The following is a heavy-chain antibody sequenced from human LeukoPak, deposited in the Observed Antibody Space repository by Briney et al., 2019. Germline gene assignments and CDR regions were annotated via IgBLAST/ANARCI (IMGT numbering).Heavy chain of an antibody. D-gene: IGHD3-22*01. CDR3: AGGPRYYDSSAYYRFDY. V-gene: IGHV4-59*01. CDR2: IYYSGST. Sequence: SSETLSLTCTVSGGSISSYYRSWIRQPPGKGLEWIGYIYYSGSTNYNPSLKSRVTISVDTSKNQFSLKLSSVTAADTAVYYCAGGPRYYDSSAYYRFDYWGQGTLVTVSS. CDR1: GGSISSYY. J-gene: IGHJ4*02.